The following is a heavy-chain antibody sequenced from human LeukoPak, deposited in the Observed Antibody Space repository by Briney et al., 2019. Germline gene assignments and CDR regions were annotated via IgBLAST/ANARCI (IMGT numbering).Heavy chain of an antibody. CDR3: ATEYYYDSSGYRHDAFDI. J-gene: IGHJ3*02. CDR1: GYTFTGYY. V-gene: IGHV1-2*02. CDR2: INLNSGGT. Sequence: ASVKVSCKASGYTFTGYYMHWVRQAPGQGLEWMGWINLNSGGTNYAQKFQGRVTMTRDTSISTAYMDLSSLRSEDTAVYYCATEYYYDSSGYRHDAFDIWGQGTMVTVSS. D-gene: IGHD3-22*01.